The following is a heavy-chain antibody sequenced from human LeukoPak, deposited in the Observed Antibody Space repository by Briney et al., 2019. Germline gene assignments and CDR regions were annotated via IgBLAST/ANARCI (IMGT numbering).Heavy chain of an antibody. CDR2: ISGSGGGT. V-gene: IGHV3-23*01. CDR3: AKRGVVIRVILVGFHKEAYYFDS. Sequence: GGPLRLSCAVSGITLSNYGMSGVRQVRGRGLEWVAGISGSGGGTNYADSVKGRFTISRDNPKNTLFLQMNNLRAEDTAVYFCAKRGVVIRVILVGFHKEAYYFDSWCQGALVTVSA. D-gene: IGHD3-22*01. J-gene: IGHJ4*02. CDR1: GITLSNYG.